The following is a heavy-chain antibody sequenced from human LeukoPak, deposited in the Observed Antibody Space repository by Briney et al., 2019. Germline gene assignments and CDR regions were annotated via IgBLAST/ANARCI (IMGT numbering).Heavy chain of an antibody. V-gene: IGHV1-69*01. D-gene: IGHD5-12*01. CDR3: ARDAIVATTIYYFDY. CDR1: GYTFTSYG. CDR2: IIPIFGTA. J-gene: IGHJ4*02. Sequence: SVKVSCKASGYTFTSYGISWMRQAPGQGLEWMGGIIPIFGTANYAQKFQGRVTITADESTSTAYMELSSLRSEDTAVYYCARDAIVATTIYYFDYWGQGTLVTVSS.